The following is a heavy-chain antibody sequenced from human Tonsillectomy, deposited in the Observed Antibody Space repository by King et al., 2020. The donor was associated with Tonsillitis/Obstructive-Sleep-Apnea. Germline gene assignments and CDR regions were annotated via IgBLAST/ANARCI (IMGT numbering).Heavy chain of an antibody. CDR1: GGSFSGSY. J-gene: IGHJ6*03. V-gene: IGHV4-34*01. CDR2: INHSGST. Sequence: VQLQQWGAGLLKPSETLSLTCAVYGGSFSGSYWSWIRQPPGKGLEWIGEINHSGSTNYNPSLKSRVTISVDTSKNQFSLKVSSVTAAATAVYYWARGEIVVVPAAQVYYYYMDVWGKGTTVTVSS. D-gene: IGHD2-2*01. CDR3: ARGEIVVVPAAQVYYYYMDV.